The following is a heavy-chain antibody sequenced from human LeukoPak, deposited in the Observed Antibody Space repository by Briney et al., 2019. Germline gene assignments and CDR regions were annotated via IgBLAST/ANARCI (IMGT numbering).Heavy chain of an antibody. D-gene: IGHD3-10*01. CDR1: GFTFSSYA. Sequence: PGGSLRLSCAASGFTFSSYAMSWVRQAPGKGLEWVAAMSGSGGSTYYAASVKGRFTISRDNSKNTLYLQMNSLRAEDTAVYYCAKDKVGSSGYGSGDYWGQGTLVTVSS. V-gene: IGHV3-23*01. CDR2: MSGSGGST. CDR3: AKDKVGSSGYGSGDY. J-gene: IGHJ4*02.